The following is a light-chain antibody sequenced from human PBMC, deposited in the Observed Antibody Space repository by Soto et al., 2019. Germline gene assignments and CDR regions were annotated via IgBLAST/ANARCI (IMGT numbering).Light chain of an antibody. J-gene: IGKJ5*01. V-gene: IGKV3-11*01. CDR2: DTS. CDR3: QQRYRWPIT. CDR1: QSVSSQ. Sequence: EIALTQSPATLSLSPGERATLSCRASQSVSSQLAWYQQKPGQAPRLLIYDTSNRAAGVPARFSGSGSGTDFTLTITSLGPEDVAIYYCQQRYRWPITFGQGTRLEIK.